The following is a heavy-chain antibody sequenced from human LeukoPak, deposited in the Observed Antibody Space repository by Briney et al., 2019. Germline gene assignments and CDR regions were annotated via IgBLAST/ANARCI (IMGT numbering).Heavy chain of an antibody. J-gene: IGHJ4*02. CDR2: INWNGGST. Sequence: GGSLRLSCAASGFTFDDYGMSWVRQAPGKGLEWVSGINWNGGSTGYADSVKGRFTISRDNAKNSLYLQMNSLRAEDTALYHCARGMDTAMVIGFPFDYWGQGTLVTVSS. V-gene: IGHV3-20*01. CDR1: GFTFDDYG. CDR3: ARGMDTAMVIGFPFDY. D-gene: IGHD5-18*01.